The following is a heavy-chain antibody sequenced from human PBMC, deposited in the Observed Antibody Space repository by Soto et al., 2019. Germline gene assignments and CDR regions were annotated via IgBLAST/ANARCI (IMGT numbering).Heavy chain of an antibody. Sequence: ASVKVSCKASGYTFTSYAMHWVRQAPGQRLEWMGWINAGDGNTKYSQKFQGRVTITRDTSASTVYMELSSLKSEDTAVYYCAGRPFNYYYYAMDVWGQGTTVTVSS. D-gene: IGHD2-15*01. CDR1: GYTFTSYA. V-gene: IGHV1-3*01. CDR2: INAGDGNT. CDR3: AGRPFNYYYYAMDV. J-gene: IGHJ6*02.